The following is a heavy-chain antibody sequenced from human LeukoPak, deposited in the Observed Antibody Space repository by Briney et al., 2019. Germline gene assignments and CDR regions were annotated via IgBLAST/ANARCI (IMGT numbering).Heavy chain of an antibody. J-gene: IGHJ4*02. Sequence: GGSLRPSCAASGFTFSSYSMNWVRQAPGKGLEWVSSISSSSSYIYYADSVKGRFTISRDNAKNSLYLQMNSLRAEDTAVYYCARAMVDTASDFDYWGQGTLVTVSS. V-gene: IGHV3-21*01. D-gene: IGHD5-18*01. CDR2: ISSSSSYI. CDR3: ARAMVDTASDFDY. CDR1: GFTFSSYS.